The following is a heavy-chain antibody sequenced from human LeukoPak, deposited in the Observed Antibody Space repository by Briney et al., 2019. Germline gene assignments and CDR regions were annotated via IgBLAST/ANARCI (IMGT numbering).Heavy chain of an antibody. J-gene: IGHJ4*02. Sequence: SETLSLTCAVYGGSFSGYYWSWIRQPPGKGLEWIGEINHSGSTNYNPSLKSRVTISVDTSKNQFSLKLSSVTAADTAVYYCAREASCSSTSCYAHFDYWGQGTLVTVSS. CDR2: INHSGST. CDR1: GGSFSGYY. CDR3: AREASCSSTSCYAHFDY. D-gene: IGHD2-2*01. V-gene: IGHV4-34*01.